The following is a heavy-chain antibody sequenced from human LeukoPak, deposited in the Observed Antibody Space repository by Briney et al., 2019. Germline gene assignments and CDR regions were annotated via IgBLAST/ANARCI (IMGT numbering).Heavy chain of an antibody. CDR2: INPNSGGT. V-gene: IGHV1-2*02. CDR3: AIADPGQWLELGYYYGMDV. J-gene: IGHJ6*02. D-gene: IGHD1-7*01. CDR1: GYTFTSYY. Sequence: ASVKVSCKASGYTFTSYYMHWVRQAPGQGLEWMGWINPNSGGTNYAQKFQGRVTMTRDTSISTAYMELSRLRSDDTAVYYCAIADPGQWLELGYYYGMDVWGQGTTVTVSS.